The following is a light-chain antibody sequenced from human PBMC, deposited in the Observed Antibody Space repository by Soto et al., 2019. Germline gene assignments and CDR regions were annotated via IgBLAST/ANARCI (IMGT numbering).Light chain of an antibody. CDR1: QSIRTY. J-gene: IGKJ2*01. CDR2: TAS. CDR3: QQTYSTLNT. V-gene: IGKV1-39*01. Sequence: DIQVTQSPSSLSASVGDRVTITCRANQSIRTYLNWYQQRPGKPPKLLIHTASTLQTGVPSRFSGSGSGTDFTLTISSLQPEDFATYYCQQTYSTLNTFGQGTKLEIK.